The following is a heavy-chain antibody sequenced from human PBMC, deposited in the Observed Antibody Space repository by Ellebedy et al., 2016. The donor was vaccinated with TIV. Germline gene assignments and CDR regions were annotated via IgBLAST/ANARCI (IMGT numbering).Heavy chain of an antibody. CDR1: GFTFSIYW. D-gene: IGHD1-14*01. V-gene: IGHV3-7*01. J-gene: IGHJ5*02. CDR3: ARGNRTFNP. Sequence: GESLKISCVTSGFTFSIYWMSWVRQAPGKGLEWVANTDHDGRVKFYVDSVKGRFTISRDNSKNTVYLQMNSLRAEDTAVYYCARGNRTFNPWGQGTLVTVSS. CDR2: TDHDGRVK.